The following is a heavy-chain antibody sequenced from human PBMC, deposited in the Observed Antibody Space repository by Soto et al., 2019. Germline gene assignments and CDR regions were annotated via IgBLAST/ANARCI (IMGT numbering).Heavy chain of an antibody. Sequence: ASVKVSCKASGYTFTSYYMHWVRQAPGQGLEWMGIINPSCGSTSYAQKFQGRVTMTRDTSTSTVYMELSSLRSEDTAVYYCARGYSSGWYGPDVWGQGTTVTVS. D-gene: IGHD6-19*01. CDR2: INPSCGST. CDR3: ARGYSSGWYGPDV. J-gene: IGHJ6*02. V-gene: IGHV1-46*03. CDR1: GYTFTSYY.